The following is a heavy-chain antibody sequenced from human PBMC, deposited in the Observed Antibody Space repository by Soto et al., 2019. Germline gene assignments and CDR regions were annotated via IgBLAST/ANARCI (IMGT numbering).Heavy chain of an antibody. CDR2: IYWDDDR. Sequence: GSGPTLVNPTQTLTLTCTFSGFSFSTSGVGVGWIRQPPGKALEWLALIYWDDDRRYSPSLRSRLTITKDTPKNQVVLTMTNMDPVDTATYYCVSGSFPNWFDPWGQGTLVTVSS. D-gene: IGHD3-10*01. CDR3: VSGSFPNWFDP. V-gene: IGHV2-5*02. J-gene: IGHJ5*02. CDR1: GFSFSTSGVG.